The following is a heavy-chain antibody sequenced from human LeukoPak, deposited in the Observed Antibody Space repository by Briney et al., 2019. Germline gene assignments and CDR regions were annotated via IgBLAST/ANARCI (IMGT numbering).Heavy chain of an antibody. CDR3: ARGVYVGGSGYYFY. V-gene: IGHV3-21*01. Sequence: GGSLRLSCAASGFTFSSYSMNWVRQAPGKGLEWVSSISSSSSYIYYADSVKGRFTTSRDNAKNSLYLQMNSLRAEDTAVYYCARGVYVGGSGYYFYWGQGTLVTVSS. CDR1: GFTFSSYS. D-gene: IGHD3-3*01. J-gene: IGHJ4*02. CDR2: ISSSSSYI.